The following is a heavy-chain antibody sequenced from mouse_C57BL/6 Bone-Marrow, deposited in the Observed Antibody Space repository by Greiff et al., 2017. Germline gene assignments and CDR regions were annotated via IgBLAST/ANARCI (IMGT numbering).Heavy chain of an antibody. D-gene: IGHD2-2*01. J-gene: IGHJ2*01. CDR3: ASGGYHYFDY. CDR2: INPNNGGT. V-gene: IGHV1-26*01. CDR1: GYTFTDYY. Sequence: EVQLQQSGPELVKPGASVKISCKASGYTFTDYYMTWVKQSHGQSLEWIGDINPNNGGTSYNQKFKGKATLTVDKSSSTAYMELRSLTSEDSAVYYCASGGYHYFDYWGQGTTLTVAS.